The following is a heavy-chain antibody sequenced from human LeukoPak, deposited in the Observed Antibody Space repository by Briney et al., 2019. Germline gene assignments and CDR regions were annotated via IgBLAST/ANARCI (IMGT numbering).Heavy chain of an antibody. CDR2: FDPEDGET. CDR1: GYTLTELS. V-gene: IGHV1-24*01. J-gene: IGHJ3*02. D-gene: IGHD1-26*01. Sequence: ASVKVSYKVSGYTLTELSMHWVRQAPGKGLEWMGGFDPEDGETIYAQKFQGRVTMTEDTSTGTAYMELSSLRSEDTAVYYCATYRRWEDGAFDIWGQGTMVTVSS. CDR3: ATYRRWEDGAFDI.